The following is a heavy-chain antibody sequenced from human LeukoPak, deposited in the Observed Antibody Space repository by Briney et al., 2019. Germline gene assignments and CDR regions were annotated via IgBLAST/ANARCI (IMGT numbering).Heavy chain of an antibody. V-gene: IGHV4-59*01. J-gene: IGHJ4*02. CDR2: IYNSGST. CDR3: ARFKRAGGWSYFDY. D-gene: IGHD6-19*01. CDR1: GGSISSYY. Sequence: SSETLSLTCTVSGGSISSYYWSWIRQPPGKGLEWIGRIYNSGSTDYSPSLKSRVTISTDTSKNQFSLKLTSVTAADTAIYYCARFKRAGGWSYFDYWGQGTLVTVSS.